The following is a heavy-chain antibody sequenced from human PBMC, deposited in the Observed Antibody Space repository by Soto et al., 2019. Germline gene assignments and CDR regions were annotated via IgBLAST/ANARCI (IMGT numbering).Heavy chain of an antibody. D-gene: IGHD6-19*01. CDR3: ARTEQWLVPPFDY. V-gene: IGHV1-46*01. Sequence: ASVKVSCKASGFILTSYYMHWVRQAPGQGLEWMGIIDPSGGSTTDAQKFQGRITMTRDTSTSTVYMELSSLRSEDTAVYYCARTEQWLVPPFDYWGQGTLVTVSS. J-gene: IGHJ4*02. CDR1: GFILTSYY. CDR2: IDPSGGST.